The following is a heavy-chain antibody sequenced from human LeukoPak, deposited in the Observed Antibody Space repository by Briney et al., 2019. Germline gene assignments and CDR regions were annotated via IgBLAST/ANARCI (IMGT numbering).Heavy chain of an antibody. D-gene: IGHD4-23*01. J-gene: IGHJ5*02. CDR2: IYYSGST. CDR3: ARAYDYGGSNWFDP. Sequence: SSETLSLTCTVSGGSISSYYWSWIRQPPGKGLEWIGYIYYSGSTNYNPSLKSRVTISVDTSKNQFSLKLSSVTAADTAVYYCARAYDYGGSNWFDPWGQGTLVTVSS. V-gene: IGHV4-59*12. CDR1: GGSISSYY.